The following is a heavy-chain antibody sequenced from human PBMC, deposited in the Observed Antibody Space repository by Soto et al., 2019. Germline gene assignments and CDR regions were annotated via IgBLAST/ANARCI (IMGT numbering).Heavy chain of an antibody. V-gene: IGHV3-33*01. J-gene: IGHJ4*02. CDR1: GFTFSTYG. CDR2: IWYDGSYK. D-gene: IGHD2-15*01. CDR3: ARDYLVIPHRVIDY. Sequence: QVQLVESGGGVVQPGRSLRLSCAASGFTFSTYGMHWVRQAPGKGLEWVAVIWYDGSYKYYSYSVKGRFTNSRDNSKNTLYLQMKSLKAEDPAVYYCARDYLVIPHRVIDYWGQGTLVTVSS.